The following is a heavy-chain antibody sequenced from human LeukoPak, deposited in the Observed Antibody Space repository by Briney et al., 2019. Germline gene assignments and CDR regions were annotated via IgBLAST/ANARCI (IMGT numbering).Heavy chain of an antibody. CDR3: AKVWTAYSDDYFDY. D-gene: IGHD3/OR15-3a*01. V-gene: IGHV3-23*01. J-gene: IGHJ4*02. Sequence: GGSLRLSCAASGFTFSSYGMSWVRQAPGKGLEGVSSISGSGGSTNHADSVKGRFTISRDNSKNTLYLQMNSLRAEDTAVYYCAKVWTAYSDDYFDYWGQVTLVTVSS. CDR1: GFTFSSYG. CDR2: ISGSGGST.